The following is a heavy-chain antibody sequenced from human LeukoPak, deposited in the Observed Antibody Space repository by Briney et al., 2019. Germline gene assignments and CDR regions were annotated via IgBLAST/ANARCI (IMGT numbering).Heavy chain of an antibody. V-gene: IGHV4-34*01. CDR3: ARAQGTYGAVPFDY. CDR1: GGSFSGYY. D-gene: IGHD4-17*01. CDR2: INHSGST. J-gene: IGHJ4*02. Sequence: SETLSLTCVVYGGSFSGYYWSWIRQPPGKGLEWIGEINHSGSTNYNPSLKSRVTISVGTSKNQFSLKLSSVTAADTAVYYCARAQGTYGAVPFDYWGQGTLVTVSS.